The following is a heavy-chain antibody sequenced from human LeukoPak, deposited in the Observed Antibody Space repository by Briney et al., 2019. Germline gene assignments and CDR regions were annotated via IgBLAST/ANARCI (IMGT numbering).Heavy chain of an antibody. CDR1: GFTFSSYA. CDR3: ARDGGTYWGGDCYGD. Sequence: PGGSLRLSCAASGFTFSSYAMRWVRQAPGKGLEYVSAISSNGGSTSYANSVKGRFTISRDNSKNTLYLQMGSLRAEDMAVYYFARDGGTYWGGDCYGDGGQGTLVTVS. V-gene: IGHV3-64*01. J-gene: IGHJ4*02. D-gene: IGHD2-21*02. CDR2: ISSNGGST.